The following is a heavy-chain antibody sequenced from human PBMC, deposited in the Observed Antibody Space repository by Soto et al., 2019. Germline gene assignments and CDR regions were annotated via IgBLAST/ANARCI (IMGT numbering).Heavy chain of an antibody. V-gene: IGHV3-74*01. D-gene: IGHD1-26*01. J-gene: IGHJ4*02. CDR3: ARGGAMGVDY. CDR1: GFTFNTHW. CDR2: IYFDGITT. Sequence: GWSLRLSCTASGFTFNTHWMHWVRQAPGKGLVWVSRIYFDGITTNYADSVKGRLTVSRDNAKNTVHLHVNTLRDEDTAVYYCARGGAMGVDYWGQGTLVTVS.